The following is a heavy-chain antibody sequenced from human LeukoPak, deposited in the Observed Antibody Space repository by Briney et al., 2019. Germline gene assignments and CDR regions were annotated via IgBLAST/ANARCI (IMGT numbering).Heavy chain of an antibody. J-gene: IGHJ4*02. CDR1: GFTFSTYY. CDR2: ISTSSSYI. CDR3: ARVGLDRRGYSGYEAFDY. Sequence: PGGSLRLSCAASGFTFSTYYMNWVRQAPGKGLEWVSSISTSSSYIYYADAVKGRFTISRDNAKNSLYLQINNLRAEDTAVYYCARVGLDRRGYSGYEAFDYWGQGTLVTVSS. D-gene: IGHD5-12*01. V-gene: IGHV3-21*01.